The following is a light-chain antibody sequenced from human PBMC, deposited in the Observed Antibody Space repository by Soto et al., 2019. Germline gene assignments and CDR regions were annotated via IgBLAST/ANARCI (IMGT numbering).Light chain of an antibody. CDR1: SSDVGGYNY. J-gene: IGLJ1*01. CDR3: SSHAGSIHFYV. Sequence: QSVLTQPASVSGSPGQSITISCTGTSSDVGGYNYVSWYQLHPGKAPKLMVYEVSKRPSGVPDRFSGSKSGNTASLTVSGLQAEDEADYYCSSHAGSIHFYVFGTGTKVTVL. CDR2: EVS. V-gene: IGLV2-8*01.